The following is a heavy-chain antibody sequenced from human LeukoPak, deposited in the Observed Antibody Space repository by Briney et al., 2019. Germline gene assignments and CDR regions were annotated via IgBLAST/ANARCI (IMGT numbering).Heavy chain of an antibody. CDR1: GFTFSDYS. V-gene: IGHV3-30*02. D-gene: IGHD3-22*01. Sequence: GGSLRLSCAASGFTFSDYSMHWVRQAPGKGLNWVAFIRYDGNNKYYADSVKGRFTISRDNSKNTLYLQMNSLRAEDTAVYYCARDTPSRYYYDSSGYNFDYWGQGTLVTVSS. CDR3: ARDTPSRYYYDSSGYNFDY. J-gene: IGHJ4*02. CDR2: IRYDGNNK.